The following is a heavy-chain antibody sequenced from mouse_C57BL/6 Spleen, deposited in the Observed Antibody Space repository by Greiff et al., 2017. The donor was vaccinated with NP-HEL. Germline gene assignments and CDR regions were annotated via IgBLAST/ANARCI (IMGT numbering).Heavy chain of an antibody. V-gene: IGHV1-81*01. D-gene: IGHD2-4*01. CDR1: GYTFTSYG. CDR2: IYPRSGNT. J-gene: IGHJ1*03. Sequence: QVQLQQSGAELARPGASVKLSCKASGYTFTSYGISWVKQRTGQGLEWIGEIYPRSGNTYYNEKFKGKATLTADKSSSTAYMELRSLTSEDSAVYFCARSDYDGFDVWGTGTTVTVSS. CDR3: ARSDYDGFDV.